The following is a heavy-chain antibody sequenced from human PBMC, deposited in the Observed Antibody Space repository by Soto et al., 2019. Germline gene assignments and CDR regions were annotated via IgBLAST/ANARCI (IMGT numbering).Heavy chain of an antibody. D-gene: IGHD3-10*02. V-gene: IGHV3-21*01. CDR3: VRSRTATMLRNNWFDP. J-gene: IGHJ5*02. CDR2: ITTTSRYI. Sequence: EVQLVESGGGLVKPGGSLRLSCAASGFSFTTYDMNWVRQAPGKGLEWVSSITTTSRYIYYADSVRGRFTISRDNAKNALFLQMDSLRAADAAVSYCVRSRTATMLRNNWFDPWGQGTLVTVSS. CDR1: GFSFTTYD.